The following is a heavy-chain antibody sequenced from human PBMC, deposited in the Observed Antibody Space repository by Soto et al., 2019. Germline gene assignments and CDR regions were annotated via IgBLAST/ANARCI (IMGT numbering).Heavy chain of an antibody. CDR2: IADDGSSE. V-gene: IGHV3-30-3*01. D-gene: IGHD2-15*01. Sequence: QVQLVESGGGVVQPGRSLRLSCEASGFTFSSYPMQWVRQAPVKGLEWMAIIADDGSSEHYAASVKGRFTISRDNSKNTLFLHMSSLTPEDTATYFCARDGSSSWYFDWYFDLWGRGTLVSVSS. CDR1: GFTFSSYP. J-gene: IGHJ2*01. CDR3: ARDGSSSWYFDWYFDL.